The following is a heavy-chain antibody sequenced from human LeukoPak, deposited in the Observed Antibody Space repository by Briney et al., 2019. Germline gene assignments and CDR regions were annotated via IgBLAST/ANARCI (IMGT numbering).Heavy chain of an antibody. V-gene: IGHV4-59*08. J-gene: IGHJ3*02. CDR1: GGSFSGYY. D-gene: IGHD3-3*01. Sequence: SETLSLTCAVYGGSFSGYYWSWIRQPPGKGLEWIGNIYYSGSTNYNPSLKSRVTISVDTSKNQFSLKMSSVTAADTAVYYCARHKDYDFWSGYYAVGDDAFDIWGQGTMVTVSS. CDR3: ARHKDYDFWSGYYAVGDDAFDI. CDR2: IYYSGST.